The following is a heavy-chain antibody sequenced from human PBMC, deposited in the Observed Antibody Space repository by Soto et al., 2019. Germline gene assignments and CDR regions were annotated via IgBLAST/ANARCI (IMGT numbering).Heavy chain of an antibody. CDR1: GFAFSSYA. V-gene: IGHV3-23*01. CDR2: ISDAAGSA. J-gene: IGHJ3*01. Sequence: EVQLLESGGGLVQPGGSLRLSCVASGFAFSSYAMSWVRQVPGKGLEWVSTISDAAGSAYYVDSVKGRFTISRDNSKKTLYLHMNGLRAEDSAVYYYARPYGGKIGDAPDLWGPGTRVTVSS. D-gene: IGHD4-17*01. CDR3: ARPYGGKIGDAPDL.